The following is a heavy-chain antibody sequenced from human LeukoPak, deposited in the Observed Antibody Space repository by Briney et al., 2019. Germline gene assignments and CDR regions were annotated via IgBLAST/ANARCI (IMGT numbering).Heavy chain of an antibody. CDR1: GHTFTSYY. V-gene: IGHV1-46*01. J-gene: IGHJ5*01. D-gene: IGHD2-2*02. Sequence: ASVKVSCKASGHTFTSYYMHWVRQAPGQGLEWMGIINPSGGSTSYAQKFQGRVTVTRITSISTAYMELSSLRSEDTAVYYCARVHRRCSSTSCYRAAWFDSWGQGTLVTVSS. CDR3: ARVHRRCSSTSCYRAAWFDS. CDR2: INPSGGST.